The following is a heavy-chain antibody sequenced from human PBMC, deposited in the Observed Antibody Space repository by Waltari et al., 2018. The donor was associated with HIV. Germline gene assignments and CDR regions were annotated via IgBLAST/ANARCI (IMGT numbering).Heavy chain of an antibody. D-gene: IGHD6-6*01. CDR2: IYYSGST. CDR1: GGSISSSSYY. V-gene: IGHV4-39*01. J-gene: IGHJ4*02. Sequence: QLQLQESGPGLVKPSETLSLTCTVSGGSISSSSYYWGWIRQPPGKGLEWIGRIYYSGSTYCNPSLKGRVTISVDTSKNQFSLKLSAVTAADTAVYYCARHGAARPYYFDYWGQGTLVTVSS. CDR3: ARHGAARPYYFDY.